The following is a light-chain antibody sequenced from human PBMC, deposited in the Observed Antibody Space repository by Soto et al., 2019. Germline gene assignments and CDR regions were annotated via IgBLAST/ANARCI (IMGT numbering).Light chain of an antibody. V-gene: IGKV1-5*03. J-gene: IGKJ2*01. Sequence: DIQMTQSPSTLSASVGDRVTITCRASQSISSWLAWYQQKPGKAPNLLIYKASTLEGGVPSRFSGSGSGTEFTLTISSLQSDDFATYYCQHYDTYPYTFGKGTKLEIK. CDR2: KAS. CDR3: QHYDTYPYT. CDR1: QSISSW.